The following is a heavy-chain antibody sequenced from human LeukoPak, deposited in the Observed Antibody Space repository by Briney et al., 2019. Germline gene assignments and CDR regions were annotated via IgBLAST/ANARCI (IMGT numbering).Heavy chain of an antibody. J-gene: IGHJ4*02. CDR2: IRYDGSNK. V-gene: IGHV3-30*02. CDR1: GFTFSSYG. CDR3: AKDQLWFGEFGYFDY. D-gene: IGHD3-10*01. Sequence: PGGSLRLSCAASGFTFSSYGMHWVRQAPGKGLEWVAFIRYDGSNKYYADSVKGRFTISRDNSKNTLYLQMNSLRAEDTAVYYCAKDQLWFGEFGYFDYWGQGTLVTVSS.